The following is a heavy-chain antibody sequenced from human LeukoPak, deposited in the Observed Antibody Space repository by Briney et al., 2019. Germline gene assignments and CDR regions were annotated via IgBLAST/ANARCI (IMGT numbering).Heavy chain of an antibody. CDR2: INHSGST. D-gene: IGHD3-10*01. CDR3: ARLRKGSGRGVNDAFDI. CDR1: GGSFSGYY. J-gene: IGHJ3*02. V-gene: IGHV4-34*01. Sequence: PSETLSLTCAVYGGSFSGYYWSWIRQPPGKGLEWIGEINHSGSTNYNPSLKSRVTISVDTSKNQFSLKLSSVTAADTAVYYCARLRKGSGRGVNDAFDIWGQGTMVTVSS.